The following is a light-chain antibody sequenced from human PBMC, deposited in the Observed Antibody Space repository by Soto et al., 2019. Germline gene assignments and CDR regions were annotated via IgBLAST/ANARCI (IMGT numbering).Light chain of an antibody. Sequence: QSVLTQPASVSGSPGQSITISCTGTSSDVGSYNYVSLYQQHPGKAPKLMIYDVSSRPSGVSNRFSGSKSGNTASLTISGLQPEDEADYYCSSYTGSSTKLFGGGTKVTVL. CDR1: SSDVGSYNY. CDR2: DVS. CDR3: SSYTGSSTKL. J-gene: IGLJ2*01. V-gene: IGLV2-14*03.